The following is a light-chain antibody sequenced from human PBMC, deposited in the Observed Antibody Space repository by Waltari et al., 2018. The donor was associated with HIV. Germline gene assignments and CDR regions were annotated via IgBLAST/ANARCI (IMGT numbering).Light chain of an antibody. CDR1: QDISWR. Sequence: DIHMTQSPSTLSASVGDRVTISCRARQDISWRLAWYQHKPGKAPKLLIYRASILKSGVPSRFSGSGSGTEFTLTISSLQPDDYATYYCQQYNSYSTFGLGTKVEVK. V-gene: IGKV1-5*03. CDR3: QQYNSYST. CDR2: RAS. J-gene: IGKJ1*01.